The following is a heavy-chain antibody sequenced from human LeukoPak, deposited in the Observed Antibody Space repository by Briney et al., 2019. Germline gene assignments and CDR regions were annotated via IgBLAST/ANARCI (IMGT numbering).Heavy chain of an antibody. D-gene: IGHD4-23*01. CDR2: IYYSGST. Sequence: SETLSLTCTVSGGSISSYYWSWIRQPPGQGLEWIGYIYYSGSTNYNPSLKSRVTISVDTSKNQFSLKLSSVTAADTAVYYCARTRTTVVTPVVAYWYFDLWGRGTLVTVSS. CDR3: ARTRTTVVTPVVAYWYFDL. J-gene: IGHJ2*01. CDR1: GGSISSYY. V-gene: IGHV4-59*08.